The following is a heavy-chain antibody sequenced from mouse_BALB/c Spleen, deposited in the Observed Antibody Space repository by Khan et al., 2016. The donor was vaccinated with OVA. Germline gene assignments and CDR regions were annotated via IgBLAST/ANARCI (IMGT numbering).Heavy chain of an antibody. CDR3: ARSGTISTVVATDFDS. CDR2: IKYSGST. V-gene: IGHV3-2*02. J-gene: IGHJ2*01. CDR1: GYSITSDYA. D-gene: IGHD1-1*01. Sequence: EVELQESGPGLVKPSQSLSLTCTVTGYSITSDYAWNWIRQFPGNKLEWMGYIKYSGSTSYNPSLKSRISITRNTSQNQIFLQLSSVTTEDTATYYCARSGTISTVVATDFDSWGQGTTLTVSS.